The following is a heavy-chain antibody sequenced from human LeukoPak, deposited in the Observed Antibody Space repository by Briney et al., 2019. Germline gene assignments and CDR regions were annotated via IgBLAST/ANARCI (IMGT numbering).Heavy chain of an antibody. CDR2: IYYSGST. Sequence: PSETLSLTCTVSGGSISSRSYYWGWIRQPPGKGLEWIGSIYYSGSTYYNPSLKSRVTISVDTSKNQFPLELTSVTAADTAVYYCARGGGRFGELLYSPHFDYWGQGTLVTVSS. V-gene: IGHV4-39*06. J-gene: IGHJ4*02. CDR1: GGSISSRSYY. D-gene: IGHD3-10*01. CDR3: ARGGGRFGELLYSPHFDY.